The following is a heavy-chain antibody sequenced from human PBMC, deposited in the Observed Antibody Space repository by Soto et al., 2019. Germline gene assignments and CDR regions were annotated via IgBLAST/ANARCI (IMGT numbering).Heavy chain of an antibody. V-gene: IGHV3-23*01. J-gene: IGHJ3*02. CDR1: GFTFSSYA. CDR2: ISGSGGST. Sequence: GESLKISCAASGFTFSSYAMSWVRQAPGKGLEWVSAISGSGGSTYYADSVKGRFTISRDNSKNTLYLQMNSLRAEDTAVYYCAKDLNIVVVVAATSFDIWGQGTMVTVSS. CDR3: AKDLNIVVVVAATSFDI. D-gene: IGHD2-15*01.